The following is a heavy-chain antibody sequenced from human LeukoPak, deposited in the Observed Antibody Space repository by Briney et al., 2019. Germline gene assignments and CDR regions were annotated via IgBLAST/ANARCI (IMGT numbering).Heavy chain of an antibody. V-gene: IGHV3-48*03. CDR3: ARERGYSGCDYFIDSPSDY. CDR1: GFTFSSYE. D-gene: IGHD5-12*01. J-gene: IGHJ4*02. Sequence: PGGSLRLSCAASGFTFSSYEMNWVRQAPGKGLEWVSYISSSGSTIYNADSVKGRFTISRDNAKNSLYLQMNSLGAEDTAVYYCARERGYSGCDYFIDSPSDYWGQGTLVTVSS. CDR2: ISSSGSTI.